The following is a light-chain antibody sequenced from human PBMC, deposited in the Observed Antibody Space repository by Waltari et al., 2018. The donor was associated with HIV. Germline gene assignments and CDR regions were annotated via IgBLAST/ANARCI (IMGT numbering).Light chain of an antibody. V-gene: IGLV3-1*01. CDR2: DDV. CDR1: KLGDKY. Sequence: YELTQPPSVSVSPGQTAIITCSGDKLGDKYASWYQQRPGPSPVLVIYDDVQRPSGTPGRFSGSNSGNTATLTISGTQAMDESDYYCQAWDSHNVIFGGGTKLTVL. CDR3: QAWDSHNVI. J-gene: IGLJ2*01.